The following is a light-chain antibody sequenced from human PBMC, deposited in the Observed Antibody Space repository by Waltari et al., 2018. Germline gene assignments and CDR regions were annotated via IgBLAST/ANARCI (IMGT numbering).Light chain of an antibody. CDR3: SSYAGSNTWV. J-gene: IGLJ3*02. Sequence: QSALTQPPSASGAPGQSVTIACTGTSSDVGGYHYVSWYQHHPGKAPQFMIYEVGKRPSAVPDRFSGSKSGNTASLTVSGLQAEDEADYYCSSYAGSNTWVFGGWTKLTVL. V-gene: IGLV2-8*01. CDR2: EVG. CDR1: SSDVGGYHY.